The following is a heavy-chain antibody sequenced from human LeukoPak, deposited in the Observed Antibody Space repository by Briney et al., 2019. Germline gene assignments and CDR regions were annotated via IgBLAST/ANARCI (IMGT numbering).Heavy chain of an antibody. Sequence: SETLSLTCTVSGGSISSSSYYWGWIRQPPGKGLEWIGSIYDSGSTYYNPSLKSRVTISVDTSKNQFSLKLSSVTAAYTAVYYCASEEGLLWFGELSENWFDPWGQGTLVTVSS. CDR1: GGSISSSSYY. D-gene: IGHD3-10*01. V-gene: IGHV4-39*01. CDR2: IYDSGST. J-gene: IGHJ5*02. CDR3: ASEEGLLWFGELSENWFDP.